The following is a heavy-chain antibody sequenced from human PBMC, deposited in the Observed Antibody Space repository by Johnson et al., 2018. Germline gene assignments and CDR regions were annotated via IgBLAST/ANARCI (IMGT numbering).Heavy chain of an antibody. CDR3: AKDPGWGYEPFYYYYYMDV. D-gene: IGHD5-12*01. J-gene: IGHJ6*03. Sequence: VQLVQSGGGVVQPGRSLRLSCAASGFTFSSYAMSWVRQAPGKGLEWVSAISGSGGSTYYADSVKGRFTISRDNSKNTLYLQMNSRRAEDTAVYYCAKDPGWGYEPFYYYYYMDVWGKGTTVTVSS. CDR1: GFTFSSYA. CDR2: ISGSGGST. V-gene: IGHV3-23*04.